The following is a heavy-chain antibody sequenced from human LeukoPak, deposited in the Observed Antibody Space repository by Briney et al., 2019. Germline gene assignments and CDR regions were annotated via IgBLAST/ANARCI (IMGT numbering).Heavy chain of an antibody. D-gene: IGHD3-22*01. Sequence: SETLSLTCTVSGYSITSAYYWGWIRQPPGKGLEWIGSFFLKGSTYYNPSLKSRVAISVDTSKNQFSLKLSSVTAADTAVYYCARSVYYDSSGYPGDFDYWGQGTLVTVSS. V-gene: IGHV4-38-2*02. CDR2: FFLKGST. CDR1: GYSITSAYY. J-gene: IGHJ4*02. CDR3: ARSVYYDSSGYPGDFDY.